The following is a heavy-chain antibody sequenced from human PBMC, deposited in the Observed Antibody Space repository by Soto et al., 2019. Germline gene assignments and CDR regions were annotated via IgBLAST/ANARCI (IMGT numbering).Heavy chain of an antibody. J-gene: IGHJ6*02. D-gene: IGHD3-9*01. CDR3: ARRWKRYFDWSHYYYYGMDV. CDR2: MNPNSGNT. CDR1: GYTFTSYD. V-gene: IGHV1-8*01. Sequence: ASVKVSCKASGYTFTSYDINWVRQATGQGLEWMGWMNPNSGNTGYAQKFQGRVTMTRNTSISTAYMELSSLRSEDTAVYYCARRWKRYFDWSHYYYYGMDVWGQGTTVTVSS.